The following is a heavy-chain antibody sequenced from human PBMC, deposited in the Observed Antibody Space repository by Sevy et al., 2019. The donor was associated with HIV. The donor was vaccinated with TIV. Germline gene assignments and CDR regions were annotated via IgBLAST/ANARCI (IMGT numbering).Heavy chain of an antibody. J-gene: IGHJ4*02. CDR3: ARAPQAYYDFWSGPVHQYYFDY. V-gene: IGHV4-30-2*01. CDR1: GGSISSGGYS. D-gene: IGHD3-3*01. CDR2: IYHSGST. Sequence: SETLSLTCAVSGGSISSGGYSWSWIRQPPGKGLEWIGYIYHSGSTYYTPSLKSRVTISVDRSKNQFSLKLSSVTAADTAVYYCARAPQAYYDFWSGPVHQYYFDYWGQGTLVTVSS.